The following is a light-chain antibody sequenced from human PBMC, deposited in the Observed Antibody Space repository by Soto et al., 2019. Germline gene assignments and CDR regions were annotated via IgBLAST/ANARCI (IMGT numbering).Light chain of an antibody. CDR1: QSLLYGNGDNF. J-gene: IGKJ1*01. V-gene: IGKV2-28*01. CDR3: MQTLQTPWT. Sequence: DIGMTQSPISLPVTPGEPASISCRSSQSLLYGNGDNFLDWYLQKPGQSPQLLIYLGSNRASGVPDRFSGSGSGTDFTLKISRVEAEDVGVYYCMQTLQTPWTFGQGTKVDSK. CDR2: LGS.